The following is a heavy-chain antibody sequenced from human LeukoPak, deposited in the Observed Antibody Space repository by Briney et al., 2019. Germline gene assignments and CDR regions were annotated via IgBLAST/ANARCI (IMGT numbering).Heavy chain of an antibody. CDR2: IYYSGST. CDR3: ARLLVATYYFDY. V-gene: IGHV4-34*01. CDR1: GGSFSGYY. J-gene: IGHJ4*02. D-gene: IGHD5-12*01. Sequence: KPSETLSLTCAVYGGSFSGYYWSWIRQPPGKGLEWIGSIYYSGSTYYNPSLKSRVTISVDTSKNQFSLKLSSVTAADTAVYYCARLLVATYYFDYWGQGTLVTVSS.